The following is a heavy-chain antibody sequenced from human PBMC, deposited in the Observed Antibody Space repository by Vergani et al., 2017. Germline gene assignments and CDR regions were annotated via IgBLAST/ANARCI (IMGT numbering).Heavy chain of an antibody. D-gene: IGHD1-7*01. CDR3: ARDRELRYYVFTI. CDR2: IYYSGST. V-gene: IGHV4-59*01. J-gene: IGHJ3*02. CDR1: GGSISSYY. Sequence: QVQLQESGPGLVKPSETLSLTCTVSGGSISSYYWSWIRQPPGKGLEWIGYIYYSGSTNYNPSLKSRVTISVDTSKNQFSLKLSSVTAADTAVYYWARDRELRYYVFTIWGQGTMVTVSS.